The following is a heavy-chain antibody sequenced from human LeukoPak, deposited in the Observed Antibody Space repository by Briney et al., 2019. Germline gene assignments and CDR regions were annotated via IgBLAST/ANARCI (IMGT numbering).Heavy chain of an antibody. CDR3: ARSGDGYNPSS. D-gene: IGHD5-24*01. CDR2: IYHTGST. CDR1: GYSISSGYY. Sequence: SETLSLTCVVSGYSISSGYYWGWIRQPPGKGLEWIGSIYHTGSTYYNPSLKSRVTISVDTSKNQFSLKLSSVTAADTAVYYCARSGDGYNPSSWGQGTLVTVSS. J-gene: IGHJ5*02. V-gene: IGHV4-38-2*01.